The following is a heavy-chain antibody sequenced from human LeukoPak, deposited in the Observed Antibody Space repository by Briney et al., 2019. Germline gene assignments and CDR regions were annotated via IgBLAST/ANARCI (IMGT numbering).Heavy chain of an antibody. D-gene: IGHD1-26*01. Sequence: PSQTLSLTCTVSGGSISSGDYYWSWIRQPPGKGLEWIGYIYYSGSTYYNPSLKSRVTMSVDTSKNQFSLKLSSVTAEDTAVYYCASSGKLHDAFDIWGQGTMVTVSS. J-gene: IGHJ3*02. CDR3: ASSGKLHDAFDI. V-gene: IGHV4-30-4*08. CDR2: IYYSGST. CDR1: GGSISSGDYY.